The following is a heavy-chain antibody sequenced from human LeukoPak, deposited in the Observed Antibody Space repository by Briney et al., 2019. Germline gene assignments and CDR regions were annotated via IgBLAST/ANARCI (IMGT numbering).Heavy chain of an antibody. Sequence: GESLKISCKGSGYSFNTYWIGWVRQMPGKGLEWMGIIYPGDSDTRYSPSFQGQVTISADKSIRTAYLQWSSLKASDTAMYYCARHVAVAAPDAFDIWGQGTMVTVSS. CDR2: IYPGDSDT. CDR3: ARHVAVAAPDAFDI. J-gene: IGHJ3*02. CDR1: GYSFNTYW. D-gene: IGHD6-19*01. V-gene: IGHV5-51*01.